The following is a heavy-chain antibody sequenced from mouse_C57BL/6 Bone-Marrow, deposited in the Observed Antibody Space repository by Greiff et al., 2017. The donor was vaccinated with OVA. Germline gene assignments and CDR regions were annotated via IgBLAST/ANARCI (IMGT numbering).Heavy chain of an antibody. Sequence: EVHLVESGPELVKPGASVKMSCKASGYTFTDYNMHWVKQSHGKSLEWIGYINPNNGGTSYNQKFKGKATLTVNKSSSTSYMELRSLTSEDSAVYYCAVYSNYFAYWGQGTLVTVSA. J-gene: IGHJ3*01. CDR3: AVYSNYFAY. CDR1: GYTFTDYN. CDR2: INPNNGGT. V-gene: IGHV1-22*01. D-gene: IGHD2-5*01.